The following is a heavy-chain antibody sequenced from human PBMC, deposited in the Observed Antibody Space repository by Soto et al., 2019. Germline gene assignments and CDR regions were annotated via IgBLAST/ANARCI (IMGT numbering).Heavy chain of an antibody. V-gene: IGHV5-51*01. D-gene: IGHD4-17*01. CDR2: IYPGDSDT. CDR1: GYTFTKYW. CDR3: ARPTPFGSGYGFFAY. Sequence: EVQLVQSGTEVKKPGESLKISCKGSGYTFTKYWIGWVRQMPGKGLEFMGIIYPGDSDTRYSHSLQGQVTISADNSINTAYLEWSSLKASDTAIYYCARPTPFGSGYGFFAYWGQGTLVTVSS. J-gene: IGHJ4*02.